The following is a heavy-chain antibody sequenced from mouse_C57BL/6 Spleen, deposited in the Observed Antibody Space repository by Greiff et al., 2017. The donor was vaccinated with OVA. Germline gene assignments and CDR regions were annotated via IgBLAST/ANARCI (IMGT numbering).Heavy chain of an antibody. J-gene: IGHJ4*01. CDR1: GYSITSGYY. CDR2: ISYDGSN. Sequence: EVKLQESGPGLVKPSQSLSLTCSVTGYSITSGYYWNWIRQFPGNKLEWMGYISYDGSNNYNPSLKNRISITRDTSKNQFFLKLNSVTTEDTATYYCARVDYDVVYYYAMDYWGQGTSVTVSS. CDR3: ARVDYDVVYYYAMDY. D-gene: IGHD2-4*01. V-gene: IGHV3-6*01.